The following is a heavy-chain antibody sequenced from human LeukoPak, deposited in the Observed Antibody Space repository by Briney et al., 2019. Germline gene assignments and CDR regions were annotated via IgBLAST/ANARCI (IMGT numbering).Heavy chain of an antibody. CDR1: GFTFSSYA. D-gene: IGHD2-15*01. CDR2: ISGSGGST. CDR3: AKVGCSGGSCSDGLDV. V-gene: IGHV3-23*01. J-gene: IGHJ6*04. Sequence: GGSLRLSCAASGFTFSSYAMSWVRQAPGKGLEWVSAISGSGGSTYYADSVKGRFTISRDNSTNTLYLQMNSLRAEDTAVYYCAKVGCSGGSCSDGLDVWGKGTTVTVSS.